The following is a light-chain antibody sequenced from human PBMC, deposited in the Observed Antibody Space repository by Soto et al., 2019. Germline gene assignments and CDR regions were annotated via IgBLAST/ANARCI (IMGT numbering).Light chain of an antibody. CDR2: GDN. CDR3: QSYDSSLSHVV. Sequence: QSVLTQPPSVSGAPGKRVTIPCTGSSSNIGSYYDVHWYQQLPGTVPKLLIYGDNSRPSGVPDRFSGSKSGTSASLAITGLQAEDEADYYCQSYDSSLSHVVFGGGTKVTVL. J-gene: IGLJ2*01. V-gene: IGLV1-40*01. CDR1: SSNIGSYYD.